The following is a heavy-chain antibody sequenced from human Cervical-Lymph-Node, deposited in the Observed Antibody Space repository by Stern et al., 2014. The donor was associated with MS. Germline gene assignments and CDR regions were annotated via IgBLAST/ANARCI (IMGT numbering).Heavy chain of an antibody. J-gene: IGHJ6*02. V-gene: IGHV1-58*02. CDR1: GFTFLSSA. D-gene: IGHD3-10*01. CDR2: IVGDSADT. CDR3: AAEGEYIRSGIYHYTGMDV. Sequence: QMQLVQSGPEVKRPGTSVRLSCKASGFTFLSSAMQWVRQARGQRLEWIGFIVGDSADTRYAQKFHDRVTISRDMSKSKVNMELSSLRSEDTAVYYCAAEGEYIRSGIYHYTGMDVWGQGTTVTVSS.